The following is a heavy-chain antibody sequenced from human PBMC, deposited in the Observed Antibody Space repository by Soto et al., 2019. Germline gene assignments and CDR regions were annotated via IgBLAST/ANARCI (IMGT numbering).Heavy chain of an antibody. CDR3: ASPALPYSGSYYYFDY. CDR2: ISYDGSNK. J-gene: IGHJ4*02. D-gene: IGHD1-26*01. CDR1: GFTFSSYA. V-gene: IGHV3-30*04. Sequence: GGSLRLSCAASGFTFSSYAMHWVRQAPGKGLEWVAVISYDGSNKYYADSVKGRFTISRDNSKNTLYLQMNSLRAEDTAVYSCASPALPYSGSYYYFDYWGQGTLVTVSS.